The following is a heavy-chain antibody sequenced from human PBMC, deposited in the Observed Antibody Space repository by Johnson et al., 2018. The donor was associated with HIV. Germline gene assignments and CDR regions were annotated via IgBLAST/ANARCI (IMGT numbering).Heavy chain of an antibody. Sequence: VQLVESGGGVVQPGRSLRLSCAAFGFTFSYYGMHWVRQAPGKGLQWVAVISYDGNSKYYADSVRGRFTISRDNSKNALFLQMNSLRAEDTSLYYCARALRDAFDIWGQGTMVTVSS. J-gene: IGHJ3*02. V-gene: IGHV3-30*19. CDR1: GFTFSYYG. CDR3: ARALRDAFDI. D-gene: IGHD4-17*01. CDR2: ISYDGNSK.